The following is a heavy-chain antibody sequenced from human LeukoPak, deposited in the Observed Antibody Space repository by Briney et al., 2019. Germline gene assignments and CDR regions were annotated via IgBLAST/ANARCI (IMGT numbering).Heavy chain of an antibody. CDR2: INSGGDDI. CDR1: GFSFRLYA. J-gene: IGHJ4*02. D-gene: IGHD2-2*01. V-gene: IGHV3-21*05. Sequence: GGSLRLSCAASGFSFRLYAMNWVRQAPGKGLEWISYINSGGDDIHYAASVRGRFTISRDDAGNTLFLQLSSLRAEDTAVYYCARDTIQPGLIDDWGQGTLVTVSS. CDR3: ARDTIQPGLIDD.